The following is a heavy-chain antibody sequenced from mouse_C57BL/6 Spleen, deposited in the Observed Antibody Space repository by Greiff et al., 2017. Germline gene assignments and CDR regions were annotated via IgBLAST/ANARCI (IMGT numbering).Heavy chain of an antibody. CDR3: ARWHYSNYGDY. CDR2: INPNNGGT. V-gene: IGHV1-26*01. J-gene: IGHJ2*01. CDR1: GYTFTDYY. Sequence: EVKLQQSGPELVKPGASVKISCKASGYTFTDYYMNWVKQSHGKSLEWIGDINPNNGGTSYNQKFKGKATLTVDKSSSTAYMELRSLTSEDSAVYYCARWHYSNYGDYWGQGTTLTVSS. D-gene: IGHD2-5*01.